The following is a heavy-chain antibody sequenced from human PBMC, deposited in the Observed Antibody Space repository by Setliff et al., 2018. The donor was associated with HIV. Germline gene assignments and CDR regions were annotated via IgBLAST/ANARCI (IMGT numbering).Heavy chain of an antibody. CDR2: IYYSGST. CDR1: GGSINNDIYF. D-gene: IGHD5-12*01. Sequence: SETLSLTCTVSGGSINNDIYFWSWIRQYPGKGLEWIGYIYYSGSTNYNPSLKSRATISVDTSKNQFSLRLNSVTAADTAVYYCARGATLLPGYSDRWEYFYMDVWGKGTTVTVSS. J-gene: IGHJ6*03. CDR3: ARGATLLPGYSDRWEYFYMDV. V-gene: IGHV4-61*01.